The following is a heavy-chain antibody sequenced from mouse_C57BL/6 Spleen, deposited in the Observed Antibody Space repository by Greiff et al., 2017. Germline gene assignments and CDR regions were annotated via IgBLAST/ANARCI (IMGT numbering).Heavy chain of an antibody. CDR2: INPNYGTT. Sequence: EVHLVESGPELVKPGASVKISCKASGYSFTDYNMNWVKQSNGKSLEWIGVINPNYGTTSYNQKFKGKATLTVDQSSSTAYMQLNSLTSEDSAVYYCARHYTTVVADWYFDVWGTGTTVTVSS. D-gene: IGHD1-1*01. CDR1: GYSFTDYN. V-gene: IGHV1-39*01. J-gene: IGHJ1*03. CDR3: ARHYTTVVADWYFDV.